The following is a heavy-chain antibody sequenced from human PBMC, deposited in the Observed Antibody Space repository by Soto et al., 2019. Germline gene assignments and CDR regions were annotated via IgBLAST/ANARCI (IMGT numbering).Heavy chain of an antibody. V-gene: IGHV3-7*04. CDR1: GFTFSSHW. D-gene: IGHD6-19*01. CDR2: INLDGSET. Sequence: EVHLVESGGGLVQPGGSLRLSCAASGFTFSSHWMTWVRQTPGKGLEWVANINLDGSETYYVDSVTGRFTISRDNAKDSLQLQMSSLRVEDAAVYFCTRGRRTGLDYFDYWGQGTLVIVSS. CDR3: TRGRRTGLDYFDY. J-gene: IGHJ4*02.